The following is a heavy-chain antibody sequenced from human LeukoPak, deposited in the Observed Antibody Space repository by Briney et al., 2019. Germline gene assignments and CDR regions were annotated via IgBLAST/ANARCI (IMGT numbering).Heavy chain of an antibody. D-gene: IGHD6-13*01. CDR3: ARGGSSWYYFDY. Sequence: GGSLRLSCAASGFTFSSYTMSWVRQAPGKGLEWVSTITTSDGNTYYADSVKGRFTVSRDNSKNTLYLQMNSLRAEDTAEYYCARGGSSWYYFDYWGQGTLVTVSS. J-gene: IGHJ4*02. CDR2: ITTSDGNT. CDR1: GFTFSSYT. V-gene: IGHV3-23*01.